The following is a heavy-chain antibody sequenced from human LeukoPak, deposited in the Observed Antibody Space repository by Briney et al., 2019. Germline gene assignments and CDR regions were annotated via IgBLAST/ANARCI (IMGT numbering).Heavy chain of an antibody. D-gene: IGHD2-8*01. Sequence: RESLKISCKGSGYSFISYWIVWVRQMPGKGLEWMGIIYPGDSDTRYSPSFQGQVTISADKSISTAYLQWSSLKASDTAMYYCARHARYCSNGVCYVDYWGQGTLVTVSS. V-gene: IGHV5-51*01. CDR1: GYSFISYW. J-gene: IGHJ4*02. CDR3: ARHARYCSNGVCYVDY. CDR2: IYPGDSDT.